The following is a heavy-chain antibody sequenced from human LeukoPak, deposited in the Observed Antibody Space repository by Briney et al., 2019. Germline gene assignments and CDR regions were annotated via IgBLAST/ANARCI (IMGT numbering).Heavy chain of an antibody. Sequence: PGGSLRLSCAASGFTVSSNYMSWVRQAPGKGLEWVSVIYGDGSTYYADSVKGRFTISRDNSKNTLYLQMNSLRAEDTAVYYCARTYRYSMYFDYWGQGTLVTVSS. CDR3: ARTYRYSMYFDY. CDR2: IYGDGST. V-gene: IGHV3-53*01. D-gene: IGHD4-11*01. J-gene: IGHJ4*02. CDR1: GFTVSSNY.